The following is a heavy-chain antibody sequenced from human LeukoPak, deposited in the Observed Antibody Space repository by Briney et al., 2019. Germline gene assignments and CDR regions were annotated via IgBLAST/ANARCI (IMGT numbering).Heavy chain of an antibody. D-gene: IGHD4-17*01. V-gene: IGHV3-21*01. J-gene: IGHJ5*02. Sequence: GGSLRLSCAASGFTFSTYSMNWIRQAPGKGLEWVSSISRSSSHIYYPDSVKGRFTISRHNAKNSVYLQMNSLRDEDTAVYYCARGRTTVTMSRWFDPWGQGTLVTVSS. CDR3: ARGRTTVTMSRWFDP. CDR2: ISRSSSHI. CDR1: GFTFSTYS.